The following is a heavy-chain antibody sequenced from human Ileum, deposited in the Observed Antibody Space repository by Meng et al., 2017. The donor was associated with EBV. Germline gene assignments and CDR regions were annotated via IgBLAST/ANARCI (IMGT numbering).Heavy chain of an antibody. J-gene: IGHJ4*01. CDR3: ARARDDFD. D-gene: IGHD5-24*01. V-gene: IGHV4-34*01. Sequence: QVQVQQWGAGLLKPSETLSITCALFGGSITDHYWSWIRQPPGKGLEWIGEINHRGTMYNPSFKSRVTISRDTSKNQFSLKLNSVTAADTAVYFCARARDDFDWGHGPLGTVAS. CDR1: GGSITDHY. CDR2: INHRGT.